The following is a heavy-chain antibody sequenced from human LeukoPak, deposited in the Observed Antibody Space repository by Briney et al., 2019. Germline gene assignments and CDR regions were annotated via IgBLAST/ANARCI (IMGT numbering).Heavy chain of an antibody. V-gene: IGHV1-8*01. CDR1: GYTFTSYD. CDR3: ARGLWRHSDDTIYYFDY. J-gene: IGHJ4*02. D-gene: IGHD3-3*01. CDR2: MNPNSGNT. Sequence: ASVKVSCKASGYTFTSYDINWVRQATGQGLEWMGWMNPNSGNTGYAQKFQGRVTMTRNTSISTAYMELSSLRSEDTAVYYCARGLWRHSDDTIYYFDYWGQGTLVTVSS.